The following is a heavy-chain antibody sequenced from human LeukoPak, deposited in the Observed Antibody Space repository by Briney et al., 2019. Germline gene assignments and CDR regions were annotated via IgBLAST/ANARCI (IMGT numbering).Heavy chain of an antibody. CDR1: GFTFSSYW. V-gene: IGHV3-7*01. CDR2: IKQDGSEK. CDR3: AREVAAAGKAKGFDY. J-gene: IGHJ4*02. Sequence: PGGSLRLSCAASGFTFSSYWMSWVRQAPGKGLEWVANIKQDGSEKYYVDSVKGRFTISRDNAKNSLYLQMNSLRAEDTAVYYCAREVAAAGKAKGFDYWGQGTLVTVSS. D-gene: IGHD6-13*01.